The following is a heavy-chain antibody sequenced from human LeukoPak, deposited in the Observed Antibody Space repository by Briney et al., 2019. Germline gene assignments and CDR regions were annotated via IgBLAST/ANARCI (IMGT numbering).Heavy chain of an antibody. J-gene: IGHJ4*02. CDR1: GFTFSTYW. Sequence: PGGSLRLSCAVSGFTFSTYWMGWVRQAPGKGLEWVANIKFDGNEMYYVDSVKGRFTISRDNAKDSLYLHMNSLRAEDTALYYCAKDISAVAGTAPFYWGQGTLVTVSS. D-gene: IGHD6-19*01. CDR3: AKDISAVAGTAPFY. CDR2: IKFDGNEM. V-gene: IGHV3-7*03.